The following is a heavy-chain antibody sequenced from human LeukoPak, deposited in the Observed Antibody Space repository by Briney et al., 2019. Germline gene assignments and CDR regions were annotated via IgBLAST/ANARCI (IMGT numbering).Heavy chain of an antibody. CDR3: ARDSGGNSDH. J-gene: IGHJ4*02. D-gene: IGHD4-23*01. CDR1: GFTFCSYW. Sequence: GGSLRLSCAASGFTFCSYWMHWVRQAPGKALVWVSRITSDGSTTTYADSVKGRFTLSRDNAKNTLYLQMNSLRAEDTAVYYCARDSGGNSDHWGQGTLVTVSS. V-gene: IGHV3-74*01. CDR2: ITSDGSTT.